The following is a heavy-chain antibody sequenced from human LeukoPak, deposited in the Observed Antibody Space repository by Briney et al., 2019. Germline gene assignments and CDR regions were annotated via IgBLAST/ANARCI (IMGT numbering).Heavy chain of an antibody. CDR3: ARARPFSTMVRGVLYYYGMDV. CDR1: GFTFSSYG. D-gene: IGHD3-10*01. CDR2: IWYDGSNK. J-gene: IGHJ6*04. V-gene: IGHV3-33*01. Sequence: GGSLRLSCAASGFTFSSYGMHWVRQAPGKGLEGVAVIWYDGSNKYYADSVKGRFTISRHNSKNTLYLQMNSLRAEDTAVYYCARARPFSTMVRGVLYYYGMDVWGKGTTVTVSS.